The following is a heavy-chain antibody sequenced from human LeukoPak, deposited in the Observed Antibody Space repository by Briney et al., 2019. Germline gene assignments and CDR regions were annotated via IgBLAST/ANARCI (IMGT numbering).Heavy chain of an antibody. J-gene: IGHJ4*02. CDR1: GYTFTGYY. CDR3: ARGIRTTLAPDSDY. CDR2: INPNSGGT. D-gene: IGHD4-23*01. V-gene: IGHV1-2*04. Sequence: GASVKVSCKASGYTFTGYYMHWVRQAPGQGLERMGWINPNSGGTNYAQKFQGWVTMTRDTSISTAYMELSRLRSDDTAVYYCARGIRTTLAPDSDYWGQGTLVTVSS.